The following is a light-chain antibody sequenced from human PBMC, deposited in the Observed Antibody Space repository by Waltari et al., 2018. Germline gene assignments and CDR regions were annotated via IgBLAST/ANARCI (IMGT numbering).Light chain of an antibody. Sequence: QSALTQPASVSGSPGQSITISCTGTSSDVGNYNLVSWYQQHPGKAPKLMIYEVSQRPSGVSSLCVGSKSGNTASLTISGLQPEDETDYYCCSYACHSTYVFGTGTKVTVL. J-gene: IGLJ1*01. CDR2: EVS. CDR3: CSYACHSTYV. CDR1: SSDVGNYNL. V-gene: IGLV2-23*02.